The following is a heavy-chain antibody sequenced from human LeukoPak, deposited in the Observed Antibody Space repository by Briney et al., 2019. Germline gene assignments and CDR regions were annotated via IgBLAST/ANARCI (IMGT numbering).Heavy chain of an antibody. J-gene: IGHJ4*02. CDR1: GGSFRSYY. Sequence: SETLSLTCGVYGGSFRSYYWRWFRQPPGKGLEWIGEINHSGGANYNPSLKSRVTISVDRSKNQFSLNLSSVTAADTAVYYCARGMYYYDSSGYSPFDHWGQGILVTVSS. CDR3: ARGMYYYDSSGYSPFDH. D-gene: IGHD3-22*01. V-gene: IGHV4-34*01. CDR2: INHSGGA.